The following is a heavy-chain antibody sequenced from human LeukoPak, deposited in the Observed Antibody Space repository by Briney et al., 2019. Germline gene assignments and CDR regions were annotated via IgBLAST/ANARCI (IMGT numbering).Heavy chain of an antibody. J-gene: IGHJ5*02. D-gene: IGHD3-16*01. CDR3: ARHFVTFQAGESFDP. CDR1: GGSISSSSYY. CDR2: IYYSGST. V-gene: IGHV4-39*01. Sequence: SETLSLTCTVSGGSISSSSYYWGWIRQPPGKGLEWFWSIYYSGSTYYNPSLKSRVTISVDTSKNQFSLKLSSVTAADTAVYYCARHFVTFQAGESFDPWGQGTLVTVSS.